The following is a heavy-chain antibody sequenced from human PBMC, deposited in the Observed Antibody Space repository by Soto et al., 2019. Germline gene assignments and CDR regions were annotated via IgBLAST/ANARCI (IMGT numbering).Heavy chain of an antibody. D-gene: IGHD3-16*01. CDR3: ARLGGLATISYYFDF. V-gene: IGHV4-39*01. CDR1: DDSINSDKFY. Sequence: HLQLQESGPGLVKPSETLSLMCSVSDDSINSDKFYWGWIRQPPGKGLEWIGSIYYRGNAYYNPSLQTRVTRSLDKSKSQFSLKLNSVTAADSAVYFCARLGGLATISYYFDFWGPGALVTVSS. CDR2: IYYRGNA. J-gene: IGHJ4*02.